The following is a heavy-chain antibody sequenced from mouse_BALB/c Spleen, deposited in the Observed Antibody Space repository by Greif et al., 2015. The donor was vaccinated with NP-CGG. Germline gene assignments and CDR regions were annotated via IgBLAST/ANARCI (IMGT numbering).Heavy chain of an antibody. Sequence: EVMLVESGGGLVKPGGTLKLSCAASGFTFSSYTMSWVRQTPEKRLEWVATISSGGSYTYYPDSVKGRFTISRDNAKNTLYLQMSSRKAEVTAMYYCTRGGGSYAMDYWGQGTSVTVSS. V-gene: IGHV5-6-4*01. CDR2: ISSGGSYT. CDR1: GFTFSSYT. J-gene: IGHJ4*01. D-gene: IGHD1-1*01. CDR3: TRGGGSYAMDY.